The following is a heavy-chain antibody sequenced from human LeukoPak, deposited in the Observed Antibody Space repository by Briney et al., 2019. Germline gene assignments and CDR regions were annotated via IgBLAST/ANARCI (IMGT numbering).Heavy chain of an antibody. CDR3: ATYDQQLAFDN. D-gene: IGHD6-13*01. V-gene: IGHV4-4*07. CDR2: MYTSGST. CDR1: GGSMSSYY. J-gene: IGHJ4*02. Sequence: SETLSLTCTVSGGSMSSYYWSWIRQPAGKGLEWIGRMYTSGSTNYNPSLKSRVTMSIDTSKKHFSLNLDSVTDADTAVYYCATYDQQLAFDNWGQGSLVTVSS.